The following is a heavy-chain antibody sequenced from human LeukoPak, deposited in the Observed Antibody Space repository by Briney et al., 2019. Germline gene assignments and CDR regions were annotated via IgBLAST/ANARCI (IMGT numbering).Heavy chain of an antibody. CDR3: AKDLSEQLAQFDFDY. V-gene: IGHV3-23*01. J-gene: IGHJ4*02. CDR2: ISGSGGST. Sequence: GGSLRLSCAASGFTFSSYAMSWVRQAPGKGLEWVSAISGSGGSTYYADSVKGRFTISRDNSKNTLYLQMNSLRAEDTAVYYCAKDLSEQLAQFDFDYWGQGTLVTVSS. CDR1: GFTFSSYA. D-gene: IGHD6-6*01.